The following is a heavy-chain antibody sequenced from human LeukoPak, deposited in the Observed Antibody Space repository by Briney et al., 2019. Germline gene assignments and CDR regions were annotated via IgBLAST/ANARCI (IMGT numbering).Heavy chain of an antibody. CDR2: IQTDGTPT. CDR3: GKEESSYYIHAFDP. V-gene: IGHV3-30*02. D-gene: IGHD3-3*01. CDR1: GFTFSNYG. J-gene: IGHJ5*02. Sequence: GGSLRLSCTASGFTFSNYGMHWVRQAPGKGLEWVAFIQTDGTPTFYADSVKGRFTISRDDSKNTLFLQMNSLRTDDTAVYYCGKEESSYYIHAFDPWGQGTLVTVSS.